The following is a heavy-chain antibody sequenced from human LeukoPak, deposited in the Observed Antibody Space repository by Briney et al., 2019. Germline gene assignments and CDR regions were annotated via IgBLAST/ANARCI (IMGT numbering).Heavy chain of an antibody. D-gene: IGHD3-16*01. Sequence: SETLSLTCTVSGGSISTNNYYWGWIRQPPGKGLEWIGMISYSGSTYYNPSLKSRVTISVDTSNNHFSLKLSSVTAADTAVYFCESTIGGVSFGVHWGRAPWSPSPQ. CDR2: ISYSGST. J-gene: IGHJ1*01. V-gene: IGHV4-39*02. CDR3: ESTIGGVSFGVH. CDR1: GGSISTNNYY.